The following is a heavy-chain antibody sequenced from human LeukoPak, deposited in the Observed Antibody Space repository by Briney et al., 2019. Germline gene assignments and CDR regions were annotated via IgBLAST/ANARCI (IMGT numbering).Heavy chain of an antibody. CDR2: IYYSRST. V-gene: IGHV4-59*01. Sequence: SETLSLTCTVSGGSISSYYWSWIRQPPGKGLEWIGYIYYSRSTNYNPSLKSRVTISVDTSKNQFSLKLSSVTAADTAVYYCARVGGSGSYDYWGQGTLVTVSS. J-gene: IGHJ4*02. CDR1: GGSISSYY. CDR3: ARVGGSGSYDY. D-gene: IGHD3-10*01.